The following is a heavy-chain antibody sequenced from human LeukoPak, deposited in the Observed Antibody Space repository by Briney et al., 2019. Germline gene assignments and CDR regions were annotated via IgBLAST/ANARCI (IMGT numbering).Heavy chain of an antibody. D-gene: IGHD2-21*02. CDR2: IYHSGST. J-gene: IGHJ6*03. CDR3: ARGVTARGFYYYMDI. Sequence: PSETLSLTCTVSGYSISSGYYWGWIRQPPGKGLEWIGSIYHSGSTNYNPSLKSRVTISVDTSKNQFSLKLSSVTAADTAVYSCARGVTARGFYYYMDIWGRGTTVTISS. CDR1: GYSISSGYY. V-gene: IGHV4-38-2*02.